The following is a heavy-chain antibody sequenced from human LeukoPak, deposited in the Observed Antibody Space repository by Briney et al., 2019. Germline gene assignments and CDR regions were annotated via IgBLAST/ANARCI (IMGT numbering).Heavy chain of an antibody. J-gene: IGHJ3*02. D-gene: IGHD3-10*01. CDR2: IWSDGSNR. V-gene: IGHV3-33*01. CDR3: ARDIENASGREGEPDVFDI. CDR1: GFTFSSYG. Sequence: GRSLRLSCAASGFTFSSYGMHWVRQAPGRGLEWVAVIWSDGSNRYYADSVKGRFTISRDNSKNTLYLQMNSLRAEDTAVYYCARDIENASGREGEPDVFDIWGQGTMVTVSS.